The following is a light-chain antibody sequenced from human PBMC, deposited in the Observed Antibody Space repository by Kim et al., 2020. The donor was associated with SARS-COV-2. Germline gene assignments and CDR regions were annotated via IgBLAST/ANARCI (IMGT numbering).Light chain of an antibody. Sequence: DIQMTQSPSTLSASAGDRITITCRASQSISTWLAWYQQKPGKAPKLLIYKASTLQSGVPSRFSGSGSGADFILTVSSLQPDDFATYYCQQYDTYPWTFGQGNELEI. CDR1: QSISTW. CDR3: QQYDTYPWT. J-gene: IGKJ1*01. CDR2: KAS. V-gene: IGKV1-5*03.